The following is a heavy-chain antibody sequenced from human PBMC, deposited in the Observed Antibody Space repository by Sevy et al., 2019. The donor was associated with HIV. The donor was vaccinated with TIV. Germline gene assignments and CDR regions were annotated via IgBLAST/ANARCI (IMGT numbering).Heavy chain of an antibody. CDR3: TTSDYYDSSGYRED. Sequence: GGALRLSCAASGFTFSNAWMSWVRQAPGKGLEWVGRIKSKTDGGTTDYAAPVKGRLTISRDDSKNTLYLQMNSLKTEDTAVYYCTTSDYYDSSGYREDWGQGTLVTVSS. V-gene: IGHV3-15*01. D-gene: IGHD3-22*01. J-gene: IGHJ4*02. CDR1: GFTFSNAW. CDR2: IKSKTDGGTT.